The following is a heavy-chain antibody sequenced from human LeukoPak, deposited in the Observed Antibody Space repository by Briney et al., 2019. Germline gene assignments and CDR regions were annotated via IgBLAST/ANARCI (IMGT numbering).Heavy chain of an antibody. V-gene: IGHV1-69*04. CDR1: RGTFSSYG. D-gene: IGHD1-1*01. CDR2: IIPIIGIT. J-gene: IGHJ5*02. Sequence: SVTVSCKASRGTFSSYGISWVRQAPGQGLEGMGRIIPIIGITNSDQKFQGRVRFTADKLTTTASMELRRLRSDDTAVFYCAREPVHVDYFDPWGQGTLVTVSS. CDR3: AREPVHVDYFDP.